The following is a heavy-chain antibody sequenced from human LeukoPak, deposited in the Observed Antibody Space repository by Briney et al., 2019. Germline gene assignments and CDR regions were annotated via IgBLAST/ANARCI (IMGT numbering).Heavy chain of an antibody. CDR2: LSYDGNNK. CDR1: GFTFSGYG. D-gene: IGHD5-24*01. Sequence: GGSLRLSCAASGFTFSGYGMHWVRQAPGKGLEWVAVLSYDGNNKYYADSLKGRFTISRDNSKNTLYLQMNSLRAEDTAVYYCARGAGYNYPYYFDYWGQGTLVTVSS. J-gene: IGHJ4*02. V-gene: IGHV3-30*03. CDR3: ARGAGYNYPYYFDY.